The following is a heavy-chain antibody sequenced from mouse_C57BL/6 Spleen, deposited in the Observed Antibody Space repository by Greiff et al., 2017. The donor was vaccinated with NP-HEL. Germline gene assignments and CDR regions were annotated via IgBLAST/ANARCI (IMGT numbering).Heavy chain of an antibody. CDR1: GYTFTSYG. Sequence: VQLQQSGAELARPGASVKLSCKASGYTFTSYGISWVKQRTGQGLEWIGEIYPRSGNTYYNEKFKGKATLTADKSSSTAYMELSSLTSEYSAVYFVARDYVSSYEGSAYWGQGTLVTVSA. V-gene: IGHV1-81*01. D-gene: IGHD1-1*01. J-gene: IGHJ3*01. CDR3: ARDYVSSYEGSAY. CDR2: IYPRSGNT.